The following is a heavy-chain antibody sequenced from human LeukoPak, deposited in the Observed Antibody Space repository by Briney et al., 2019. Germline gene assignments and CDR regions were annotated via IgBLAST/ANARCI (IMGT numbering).Heavy chain of an antibody. D-gene: IGHD4-17*01. CDR1: GFTFSDYY. Sequence: AGGSLRLSCAASGFTFSDYYMSWIRQAPGKGLEWVSYISSSGSTIYYADSVKGRFTISRDNAKNSLYLQMNSLRAEDTAVYYCARVPLGVTTYDDYYYGMGVWGQGTTVTVSS. CDR3: ARVPLGVTTYDDYYYGMGV. J-gene: IGHJ6*02. V-gene: IGHV3-11*01. CDR2: ISSSGSTI.